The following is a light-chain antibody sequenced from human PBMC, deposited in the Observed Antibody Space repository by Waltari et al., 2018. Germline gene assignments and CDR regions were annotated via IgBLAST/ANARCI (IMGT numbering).Light chain of an antibody. CDR2: QDT. Sequence: SYELTQPPSVSVSPGQTATITCSGEKLGDKYTCWYRQQPGQSPVLVLYQDTKRPTGSPGRFSGSNAGNTPTLTITGTQTMDDADYYGQAWDSYSVIFGAGTRLTVL. CDR3: QAWDSYSVI. J-gene: IGLJ2*01. CDR1: KLGDKY. V-gene: IGLV3-1*01.